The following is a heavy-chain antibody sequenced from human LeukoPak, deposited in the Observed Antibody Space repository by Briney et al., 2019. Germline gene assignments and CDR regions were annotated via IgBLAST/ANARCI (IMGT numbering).Heavy chain of an antibody. CDR1: GFTFSRYW. CDR3: AKVSSRIRPDY. J-gene: IGHJ4*02. D-gene: IGHD6-6*01. CDR2: ISPDGSTT. V-gene: IGHV3-74*03. Sequence: GGSLRLSCAASGFTFSRYWMHWVRQAPGKGLMWVSRISPDGSTTLYADSVKGRFTISRDNAKNMLFLQMNSLGVGDTAIYYCAKVSSRIRPDYWGQGTLVTVSS.